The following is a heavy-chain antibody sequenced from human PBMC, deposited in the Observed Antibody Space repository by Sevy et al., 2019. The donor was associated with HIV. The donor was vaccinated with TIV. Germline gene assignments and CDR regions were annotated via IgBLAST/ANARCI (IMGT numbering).Heavy chain of an antibody. Sequence: GGSLRLSCAASGFTFSNYAMNWVRQAPGKGLEWVSTIFRSGGVTYYADSVKGRYTISRDNFKNTLNLQMHSLRAEDTAVYYCAGGRYDSSGSFDAFDIWGQGTMVTVSS. D-gene: IGHD3-22*01. CDR2: IFRSGGVT. V-gene: IGHV3-23*01. CDR1: GFTFSNYA. J-gene: IGHJ3*02. CDR3: AGGRYDSSGSFDAFDI.